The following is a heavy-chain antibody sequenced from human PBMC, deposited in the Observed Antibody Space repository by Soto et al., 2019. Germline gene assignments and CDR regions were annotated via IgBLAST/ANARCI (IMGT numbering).Heavy chain of an antibody. D-gene: IGHD3-3*01. CDR2: INHSGST. Sequence: GSLTLSCAASGFTFSDYYMSWIRQPPGKGLEWIGEINHSGSTNYNPSLKSRVTISVDTSKNQFSLKLSSVTAADTAVYYCARGGNWSGYSRTYYYYMDVWGKGTTVTAP. CDR3: ARGGNWSGYSRTYYYYMDV. J-gene: IGHJ6*03. V-gene: IGHV4-34*01. CDR1: GFTFSDYY.